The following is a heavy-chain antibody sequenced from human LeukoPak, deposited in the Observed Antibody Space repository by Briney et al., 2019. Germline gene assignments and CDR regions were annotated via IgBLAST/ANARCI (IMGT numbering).Heavy chain of an antibody. J-gene: IGHJ4*02. CDR3: ARRVKRSYHGFLLDY. V-gene: IGHV1-8*03. CDR2: MNPYSANT. D-gene: IGHD1-26*01. Sequence: ASVKVSCKASGYTFTNYDIHWVRQATGQGLEWMGWMNPYSANTGYAQNFQGRITITRNTSISTAYMELSSLRSEDTAVYYCARRVKRSYHGFLLDYWGQGTLVTVSS. CDR1: GYTFTNYD.